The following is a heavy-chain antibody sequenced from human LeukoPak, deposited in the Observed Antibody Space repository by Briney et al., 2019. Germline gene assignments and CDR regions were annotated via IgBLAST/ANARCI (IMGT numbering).Heavy chain of an antibody. J-gene: IGHJ5*02. D-gene: IGHD1-26*01. V-gene: IGHV1-18*01. CDR2: ISAYNGET. Sequence: ASVMVSCKTSGFTFRNFGTSWVRQVPGQGFEWMGWISAYNGETKFAQKFQDRVTMTTDTRTSTAYLELRSLRSDDTAVYYCARSGDSKWFDPWGQGTPVTVSS. CDR1: GFTFRNFG. CDR3: ARSGDSKWFDP.